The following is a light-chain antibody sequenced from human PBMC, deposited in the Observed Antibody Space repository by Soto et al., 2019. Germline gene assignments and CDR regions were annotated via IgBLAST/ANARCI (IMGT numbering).Light chain of an antibody. CDR3: QQRSKWPLT. CDR1: QSVTDF. J-gene: IGKJ4*01. CDR2: DAS. Sequence: ETVLPQSPVTLSLSPGERATLSCRASQSVTDFLAWYQQKPGQAPRLLIYDASNRATGIPARFSGSGSGTDFTLTISSLEPEDCAVDYCQQRSKWPLTVGGGTKVDIK. V-gene: IGKV3-11*01.